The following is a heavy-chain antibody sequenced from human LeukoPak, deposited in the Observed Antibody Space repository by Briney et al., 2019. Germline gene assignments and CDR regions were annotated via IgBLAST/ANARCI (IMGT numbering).Heavy chain of an antibody. CDR3: AKDRTKIVD. J-gene: IGHJ4*02. CDR1: GFTFSSYW. V-gene: IGHV3-74*01. Sequence: GGSLRLSCAASGFTFSSYWMHWVRQAPGKGLVWVSRIKSDGKTNYADSVKGRFTISRDNAKNTVSLQMNSLRVEDTAVYYCAKDRTKIVDWGQGTPVTVSS. D-gene: IGHD3-22*01. CDR2: IKSDGKT.